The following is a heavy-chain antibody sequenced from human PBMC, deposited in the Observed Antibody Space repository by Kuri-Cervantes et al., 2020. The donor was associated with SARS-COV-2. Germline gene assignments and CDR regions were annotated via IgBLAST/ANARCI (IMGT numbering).Heavy chain of an antibody. Sequence: KVSCKGSGYSFTSYWIGWVRQMPGKGLEWMGIIYPGDSDTRYSPSFQGQVTISADKSISTAYLQWSSLKASDTAMYYCVRQSRGAAATVTTDYYYYGMDVWGQGTTVTVSS. CDR3: VRQSRGAAATVTTDYYYYGMDV. CDR1: GYSFTSYW. CDR2: IYPGDSDT. V-gene: IGHV5-51*01. J-gene: IGHJ6*02. D-gene: IGHD4-17*01.